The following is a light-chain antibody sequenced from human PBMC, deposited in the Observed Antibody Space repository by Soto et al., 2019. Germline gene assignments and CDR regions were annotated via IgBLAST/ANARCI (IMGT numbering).Light chain of an antibody. Sequence: SVMTQSPGPLSLSPGERATLSCRASQSVGSSYLAWYQQKPGQAPRVLIYGTSSRATGISDRFSGSGSGTDFTLTISRLEPEDVAVYYCQQYTPSSWTFGQGTKVDIK. V-gene: IGKV3-20*01. CDR1: QSVGSSY. CDR3: QQYTPSSWT. CDR2: GTS. J-gene: IGKJ1*01.